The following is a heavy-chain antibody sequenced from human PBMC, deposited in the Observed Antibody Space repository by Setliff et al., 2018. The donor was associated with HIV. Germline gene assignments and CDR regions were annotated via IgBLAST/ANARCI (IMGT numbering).Heavy chain of an antibody. CDR2: ISSTGYTI. D-gene: IGHD3-3*01. Sequence: PGGSLRLSCAASGFTFSSYEMNWVRQAPGKGPEWVSCISSTGYTIYYADSVKGRFTISRDNAKNSLYLQMNSLRAEDTAMYYCARDKAVNSWSGYYNPTYMDVWGKGTMVTVSS. J-gene: IGHJ6*03. CDR1: GFTFSSYE. CDR3: ARDKAVNSWSGYYNPTYMDV. V-gene: IGHV3-48*03.